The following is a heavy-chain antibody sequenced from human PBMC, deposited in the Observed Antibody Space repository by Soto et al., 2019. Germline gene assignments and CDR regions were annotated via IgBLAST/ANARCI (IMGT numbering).Heavy chain of an antibody. CDR2: MYHSGRT. CDR1: SGSISSDNW. D-gene: IGHD3-3*01. Sequence: QVLLLESGPGLVKPSGTLSLTCAVSSGSISSDNWWTWVRQSPGKGLEWIGEMYHSGRTNYNPSLKSRVTISIDKSKKHFSLNLNAVTAADTAVYYCVREGGGYSDRSGLDVWGQGTMVTVSS. CDR3: VREGGGYSDRSGLDV. J-gene: IGHJ3*01. V-gene: IGHV4-4*02.